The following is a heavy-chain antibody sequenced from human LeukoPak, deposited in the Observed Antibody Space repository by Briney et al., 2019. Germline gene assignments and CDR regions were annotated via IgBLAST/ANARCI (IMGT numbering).Heavy chain of an antibody. D-gene: IGHD3-3*01. CDR2: IYYSGST. V-gene: IGHV4-39*01. J-gene: IGHJ4*02. CDR3: VTGRVFGVVQPFDY. CDR1: GGSISSSSYY. Sequence: SETLSLTCTVPGGSISSSSYYWGWIRQPLGKGLEWIGSIYYSGSTYYNPSLKSRVTISVDTSKNQFSLKLSSVTAADTAVYYCVTGRVFGVVQPFDYWGQGTLVTVSS.